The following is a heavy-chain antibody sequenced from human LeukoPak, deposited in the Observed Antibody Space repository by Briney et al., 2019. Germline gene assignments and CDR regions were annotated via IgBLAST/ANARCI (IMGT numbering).Heavy chain of an antibody. CDR2: INRGGSRT. V-gene: IGHV3-74*01. D-gene: IGHD5-18*01. CDR3: ARGGSDTAMAHDY. Sequence: PGRSLRLSCAASGFIFSNHWMHWVRQAPGKGLMWVSRINRGGSRTDYADSVKGRFTISRDDAKNTLYLQLNSLRAEDTAVYFCARGGSDTAMAHDYWGQGTLVTVSS. CDR1: GFIFSNHW. J-gene: IGHJ4*02.